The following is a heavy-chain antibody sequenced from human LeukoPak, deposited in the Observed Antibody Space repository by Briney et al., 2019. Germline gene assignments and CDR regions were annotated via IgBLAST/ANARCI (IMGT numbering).Heavy chain of an antibody. J-gene: IGHJ6*03. CDR2: IYYSGTT. V-gene: IGHV4-59*01. CDR3: ARGASGSFSRYYYYHMDV. CDR1: GGSISSYY. Sequence: SETLSLTCTVSGGSISSYYWSWIRQPPGKGLEWIGYIYYSGTTNYNPSLKSRVTISVDTSNNQFSLKLRSVTAADTAVYYCARGASGSFSRYYYYHMDVWGKGTTVTVSS. D-gene: IGHD1-26*01.